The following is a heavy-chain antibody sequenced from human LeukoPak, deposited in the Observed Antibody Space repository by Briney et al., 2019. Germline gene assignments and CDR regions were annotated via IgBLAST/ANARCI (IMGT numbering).Heavy chain of an antibody. Sequence: GGSLRLSCAASGLTFSSYDMHWVRQAPGKGLEWVLSIGATGDTYYAGSLKGRFTVSRDNAKKSLYLQMSSLRAGDTAVYFCVLGAYWNDDKNAFHIWGPGTMVTVSS. J-gene: IGHJ3*02. CDR2: IGATGDT. V-gene: IGHV3-13*01. D-gene: IGHD1-1*01. CDR1: GLTFSSYD. CDR3: VLGAYWNDDKNAFHI.